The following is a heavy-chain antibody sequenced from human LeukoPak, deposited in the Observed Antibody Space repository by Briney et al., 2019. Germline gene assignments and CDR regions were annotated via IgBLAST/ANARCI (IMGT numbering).Heavy chain of an antibody. CDR3: ARTRSNWGRWFDP. V-gene: IGHV4-59*01. CDR1: GGSISSYY. D-gene: IGHD7-27*01. J-gene: IGHJ5*02. Sequence: SETLSLTCTVSGGSISSYYWSWIRQPPGKGLEWIGYIYYSGSTNYNPSLKSRVTISVDTSKNQFSLKLSSVTAADTAVYYRARTRSNWGRWFDPWGQGTLVTVSS. CDR2: IYYSGST.